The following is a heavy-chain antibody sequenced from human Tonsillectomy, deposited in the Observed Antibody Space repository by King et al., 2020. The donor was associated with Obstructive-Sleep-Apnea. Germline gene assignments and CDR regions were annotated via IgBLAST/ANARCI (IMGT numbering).Heavy chain of an antibody. D-gene: IGHD6-19*01. CDR2: IDYSGNT. V-gene: IGHV4-39*02. Sequence: LQLQESGPGLVKPSETLSLTCTVSGVSISTRNYYWGWIRQPPGKGLEWIGSIDYSGNTFYNPALKSRLTISVDTSKNHFSLRLSSVTATDTAVYYCASYFVAGTYYFDYWGQGTLVTVSS. CDR3: ASYFVAGTYYFDY. J-gene: IGHJ4*02. CDR1: GVSISTRNYY.